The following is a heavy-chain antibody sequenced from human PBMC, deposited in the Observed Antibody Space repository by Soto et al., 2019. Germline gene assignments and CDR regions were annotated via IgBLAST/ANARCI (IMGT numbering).Heavy chain of an antibody. CDR3: ARAYYYDTSCYSSKGDFDL. CDR2: IFYSGDP. D-gene: IGHD3-22*01. J-gene: IGHJ2*01. CDR1: VYSISSSNW. V-gene: IGHV4-28*01. Sequence: QVQLQEAGPGLVKPSDTLSLTCGVSVYSISSSNWWGWIRQPPRKGLEWIGYIFYSGDPFYNPSLKMRVSMSVDTSKTHFSLRLNSVTAVDAAVYYCARAYYYDTSCYSSKGDFDLWGRGTLVTVSS.